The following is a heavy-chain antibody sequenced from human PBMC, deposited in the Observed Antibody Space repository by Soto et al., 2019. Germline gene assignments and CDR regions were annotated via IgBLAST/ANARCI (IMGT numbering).Heavy chain of an antibody. D-gene: IGHD3-10*01. CDR2: MNPNSGNT. CDR1: GYTFTSYD. J-gene: IGHJ6*03. Sequence: QVQLVQSGAEVKKPGASVKVSCKASGYTFTSYDINWVRQATGQGLEWMGWMNPNSGNTGYAQKFQGRVTMTRNTSMSTAYMELSSLRSEDTAVYYCARGRLGYYGSGSYYTTSAYYMDVWGKGTTVTVSS. CDR3: ARGRLGYYGSGSYYTTSAYYMDV. V-gene: IGHV1-8*01.